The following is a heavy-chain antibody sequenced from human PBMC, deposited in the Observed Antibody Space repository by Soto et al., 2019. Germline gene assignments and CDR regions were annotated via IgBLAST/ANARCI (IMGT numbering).Heavy chain of an antibody. J-gene: IGHJ6*02. CDR1: GFDFGSFG. Sequence: QMQLVQSAAEVREPGTSVRVSCRASGFDFGSFGIQFLRQTRGRGLEWIGWIVVVSGSTNYARQFQGRVAISRDMSSSTAYLDLYDLESDDTAVYFCSADHPHMAMGWPVWGQGTTVTVSS. V-gene: IGHV1-58*02. D-gene: IGHD1-26*01. CDR2: IVVVSGST. CDR3: SADHPHMAMGWPV.